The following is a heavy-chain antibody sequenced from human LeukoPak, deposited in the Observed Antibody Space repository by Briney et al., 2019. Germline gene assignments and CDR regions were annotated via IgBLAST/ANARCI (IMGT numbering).Heavy chain of an antibody. J-gene: IGHJ5*02. V-gene: IGHV1-24*01. CDR1: GYTLTELS. Sequence: ASVKVSCKVSGYTLTELSMHWVRQAPGKGLEWMGGFDPEDGETIYAQKFQGRVTMTEDTSTDTAYMELSSLRSEDTAVYYCATDDYYDSSGYHNWFNPWGQGTLVTVSS. CDR2: FDPEDGET. D-gene: IGHD3-22*01. CDR3: ATDDYYDSSGYHNWFNP.